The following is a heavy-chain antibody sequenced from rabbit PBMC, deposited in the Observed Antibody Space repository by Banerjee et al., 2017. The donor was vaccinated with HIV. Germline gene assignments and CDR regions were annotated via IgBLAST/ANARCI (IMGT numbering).Heavy chain of an antibody. Sequence: QEQLVESGGGLVQPEGSLTLTCTGSGFSFNNGYYMCWVRQAPGKGLEWIACISTSSGNSIYASWAKGQFTITRSTSLNTVTLQMTSLTAADTATYFCARGNNNAGDGSDQWGPGTLVTVS. CDR3: ARGNNNAGDGSDQ. V-gene: IGHV1S43*01. CDR1: GFSFNNGYY. CDR2: ISTSSGNS. J-gene: IGHJ2*02. D-gene: IGHD4-2*01.